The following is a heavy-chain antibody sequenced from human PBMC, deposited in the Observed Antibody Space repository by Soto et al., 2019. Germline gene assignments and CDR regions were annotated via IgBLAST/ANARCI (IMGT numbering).Heavy chain of an antibody. CDR1: GDTFTDYY. V-gene: IGHV1-46*01. J-gene: IGHJ4*02. CDR3: ARGGHVVVVTAALDY. Sequence: QVQLMQSGAEVKKPGASVKVSCKASGDTFTDYYIHWVRQAPGQGLEWMGTANPSGGHTTYAQHFLGRATMTRDTSTSTHDMGVTSLTSDDTAIYYCARGGHVVVVTAALDYWGQGTLVTVSS. D-gene: IGHD2-21*02. CDR2: ANPSGGHT.